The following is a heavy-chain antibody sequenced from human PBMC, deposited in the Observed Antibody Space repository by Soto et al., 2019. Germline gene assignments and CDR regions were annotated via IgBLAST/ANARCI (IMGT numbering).Heavy chain of an antibody. CDR1: GGTFSSYA. V-gene: IGHV1-69*01. CDR2: IIPIFGTA. Sequence: QVQLVQSGAEVKKPGSSVKVSCKASGGTFSSYAISWVRQAPGQGLEWMGGIIPIFGTANYAQKFQGRVTITADESTSTAYMELSSLRSEDTAVYYCARDYDFWSGENKNTAYYYGMDVWGQGPTVTVSS. D-gene: IGHD3-3*01. J-gene: IGHJ6*02. CDR3: ARDYDFWSGENKNTAYYYGMDV.